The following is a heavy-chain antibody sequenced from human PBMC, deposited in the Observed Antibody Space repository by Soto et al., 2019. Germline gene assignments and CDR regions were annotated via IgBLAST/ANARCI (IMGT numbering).Heavy chain of an antibody. CDR2: INSDGSST. D-gene: IGHD3-10*01. V-gene: IGHV3-74*01. CDR1: GFTFSSYG. CDR3: VTAVRTRLDN. Sequence: PGGSLRLSCAASGFTFSSYGMHWVRQAPGKGLVWVSRINSDGSSTSYAGSVKGRFTISRDNAKNTLYLQMNGLRLDDTAVYYCVTAVRTRLDNWGPGTLVTVSS. J-gene: IGHJ4*02.